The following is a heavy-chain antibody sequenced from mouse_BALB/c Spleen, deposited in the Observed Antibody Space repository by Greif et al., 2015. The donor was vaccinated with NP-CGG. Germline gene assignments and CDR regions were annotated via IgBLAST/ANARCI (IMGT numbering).Heavy chain of an antibody. Sequence: VKLMESGPGLVAPSQSLSITCTVSGFSLTGYGVDWVRQPPGKGLEWLGMIWGDGSTDYNSALKSRLSISKDNSKSXVFLKMNILQTDDTARYYCARVIYYGYDGLMDYWGQGTSVTVSS. V-gene: IGHV2-6-7*01. D-gene: IGHD2-2*01. CDR1: GFSLTGYG. CDR3: ARVIYYGYDGLMDY. CDR2: IWGDGST. J-gene: IGHJ4*01.